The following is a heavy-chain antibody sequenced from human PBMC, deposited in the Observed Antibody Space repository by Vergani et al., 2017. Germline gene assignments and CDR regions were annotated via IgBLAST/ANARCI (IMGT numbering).Heavy chain of an antibody. CDR1: GGSFSGYY. D-gene: IGHD6-6*01. CDR2: INHSGST. Sequence: QVQLPQWGAGLLKPSETLSLTCAVYGGSFSGYYWSWIRQPPGKGLEWIGEINHSGSTNYNPSLKSRVTISVDTSKNQFSLKLSSVTAADTAVYYCARGGQLGHYYYYMDVWGKGTTVTVSS. V-gene: IGHV4-34*01. CDR3: ARGGQLGHYYYYMDV. J-gene: IGHJ6*03.